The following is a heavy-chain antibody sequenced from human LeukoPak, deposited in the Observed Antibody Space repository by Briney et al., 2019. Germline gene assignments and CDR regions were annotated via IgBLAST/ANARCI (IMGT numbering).Heavy chain of an antibody. V-gene: IGHV3-33*06. D-gene: IGHD3-22*01. CDR2: IWYDGSNK. Sequence: GRSLRLSCAASGFTFSSYGMHWVRQAPGKGLEWVAVIWYDGSNKYYADSVKGRFTISRDNSKNTLYLQMNSLRAEDTAVYYCAKDLEYYDSSGYYFDYWGQGTLVTVSS. CDR3: AKDLEYYDSSGYYFDY. CDR1: GFTFSSYG. J-gene: IGHJ4*02.